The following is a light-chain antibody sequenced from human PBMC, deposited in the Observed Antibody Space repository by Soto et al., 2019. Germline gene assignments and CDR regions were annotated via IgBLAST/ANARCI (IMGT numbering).Light chain of an antibody. CDR1: QTISSW. V-gene: IGKV1-5*03. CDR3: QHYDSYSEA. Sequence: DIQMTQSPSTLSGSVGDRVTITCRASQTISSWLDWYQQKPGKAPKLLIYKASTLKSGVPSRFRGSGSGTGVSLTFSSLQADDLATYYWQHYDSYSEAFGQGTKVELK. J-gene: IGKJ1*01. CDR2: KAS.